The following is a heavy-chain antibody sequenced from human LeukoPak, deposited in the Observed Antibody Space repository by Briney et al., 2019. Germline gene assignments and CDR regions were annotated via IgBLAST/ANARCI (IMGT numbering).Heavy chain of an antibody. D-gene: IGHD6-13*01. CDR1: GYTFTSYG. Sequence: RASVKVSCKASGYTFTSYGISWVRQAPGQGLEWMGWISAYNGNTNYAQKFQGRVTMTTDTSTSTAYLELRSLRSDDTAVYYCARHPGIAAAASDYYFDYWGQGTLVTVSS. CDR3: ARHPGIAAAASDYYFDY. J-gene: IGHJ4*02. CDR2: ISAYNGNT. V-gene: IGHV1-18*01.